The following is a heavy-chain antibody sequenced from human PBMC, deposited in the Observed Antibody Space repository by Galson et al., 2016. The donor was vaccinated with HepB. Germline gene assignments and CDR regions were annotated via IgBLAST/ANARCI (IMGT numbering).Heavy chain of an antibody. V-gene: IGHV3-23*01. CDR3: AKERGTYARYNWFDA. Sequence: SLRLSCAASGFIFSNYAMGWVRQAPGKGLEWVSSIGSSDGSTYYADSVRGRFTISRDNSRNTLYLQMNSLTADDTALYYCAKERGTYARYNWFDAWGQGTLVTVSS. CDR1: GFIFSNYA. D-gene: IGHD3-16*01. J-gene: IGHJ5*02. CDR2: IGSSDGST.